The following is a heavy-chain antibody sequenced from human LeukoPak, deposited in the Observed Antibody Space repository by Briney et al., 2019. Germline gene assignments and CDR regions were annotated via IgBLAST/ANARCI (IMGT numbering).Heavy chain of an antibody. CDR1: GFTFSSYW. D-gene: IGHD3-22*01. V-gene: IGHV3-74*01. Sequence: GGSLRLSCAASGFTFSSYWMHWVRQAPGKGLVWVSRINSDGSSTSYADSVKGRFTISRDNAKNTLYLQVNSLRAEDTAVYYCARDRAWSSSGYSGIDYWGQGTLVTVSS. CDR2: INSDGSST. J-gene: IGHJ4*02. CDR3: ARDRAWSSSGYSGIDY.